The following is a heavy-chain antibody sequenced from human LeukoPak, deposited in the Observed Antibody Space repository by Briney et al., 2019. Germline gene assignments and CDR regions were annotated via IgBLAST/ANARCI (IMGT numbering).Heavy chain of an antibody. CDR1: GYTFTGYY. V-gene: IGHV1-2*02. Sequence: ASVKVSCKASGYTFTGYYMHWVRQAPGQGLEWMGWINPNSGGTNYAQKFQGRVTMTRGTSINTAYTELSRLRSDDTAMYYCARDRASSGFPLDYWGQGTLVTVSS. D-gene: IGHD3-22*01. CDR2: INPNSGGT. J-gene: IGHJ4*02. CDR3: ARDRASSGFPLDY.